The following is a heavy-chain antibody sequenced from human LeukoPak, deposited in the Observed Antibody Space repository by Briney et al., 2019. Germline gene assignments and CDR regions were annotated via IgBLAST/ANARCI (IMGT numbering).Heavy chain of an antibody. V-gene: IGHV1-18*01. D-gene: IGHD3-22*01. CDR1: GDTFTSYG. CDR2: ISAYNGNT. Sequence: ASVKVSCKASGDTFTSYGISWVRQAPGQGLEWMGWISAYNGNTNYAQKLQGRVTMTTDTSTSTAYMELRSLRSDDTAVYYCARVTGGYYDSSGYIADYWGQGTLVTVSS. J-gene: IGHJ4*02. CDR3: ARVTGGYYDSSGYIADY.